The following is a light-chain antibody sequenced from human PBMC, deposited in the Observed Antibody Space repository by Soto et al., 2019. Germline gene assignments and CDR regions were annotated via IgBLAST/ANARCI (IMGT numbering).Light chain of an antibody. V-gene: IGLV2-8*01. Sequence: QSVLTQPPSASGSPGQSVTISCTGTSSDIGDYNYVSWYQQHPGKAPKLMIYEVSKRPSGVPDRFSGSKSCNTASLTVSGLQAEDEADCYCSSYAGSLYVFGTGTKVTVL. J-gene: IGLJ1*01. CDR1: SSDIGDYNY. CDR3: SSYAGSLYV. CDR2: EVS.